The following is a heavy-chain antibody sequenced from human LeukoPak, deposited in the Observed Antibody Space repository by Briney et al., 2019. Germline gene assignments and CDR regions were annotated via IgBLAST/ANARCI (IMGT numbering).Heavy chain of an antibody. CDR1: GGSISSSSYY. Sequence: SETLSLTCTVSGGSISSSSYYWGWIRQPPGKGLEWIGSIYYSGSTYYNPSLKSRVTISVDTSKNQFSLKLSSVTAADTAVYYCARLYISAAADYWGQGTLLTVSS. V-gene: IGHV4-39*01. CDR3: ARLYISAAADY. J-gene: IGHJ4*02. D-gene: IGHD6-13*01. CDR2: IYYSGST.